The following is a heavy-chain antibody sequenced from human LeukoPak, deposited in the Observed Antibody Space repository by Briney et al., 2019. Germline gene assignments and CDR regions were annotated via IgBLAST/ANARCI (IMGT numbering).Heavy chain of an antibody. Sequence: RGSLRLSCAAAGFTFSRHAMHWVRRSPGKGGEWGAIISYDGSDEYIADSVKVRFSISRDNSRNTLDLQMNSLTTEDTALHYCARATDYYGSGSYLPLYYFYGMDVWGKGTAVIVSS. CDR1: GFTFSRHA. V-gene: IGHV3-30*04. CDR2: ISYDGSDE. CDR3: ARATDYYGSGSYLPLYYFYGMDV. J-gene: IGHJ6*04. D-gene: IGHD3-10*01.